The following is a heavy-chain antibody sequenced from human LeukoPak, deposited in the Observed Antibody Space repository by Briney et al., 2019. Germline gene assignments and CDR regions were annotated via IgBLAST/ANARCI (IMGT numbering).Heavy chain of an antibody. CDR1: GYTFTSYG. CDR2: ISAYNGNT. Sequence: ASVKVSCKASGYTFTSYGISWMRQAPGQGLEWMGWISAYNGNTNYAQKLQGRVTMTTDTSTSTAYMELRSLRSDDTAVYYCARVPISYCSGGSCYRRAYYYGMDVWGQGTTVTVSS. D-gene: IGHD2-15*01. J-gene: IGHJ6*02. CDR3: ARVPISYCSGGSCYRRAYYYGMDV. V-gene: IGHV1-18*01.